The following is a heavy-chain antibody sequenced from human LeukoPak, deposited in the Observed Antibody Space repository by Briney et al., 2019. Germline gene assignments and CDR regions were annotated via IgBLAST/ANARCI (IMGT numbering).Heavy chain of an antibody. CDR2: INPVDSDI. J-gene: IGHJ4*02. Sequence: GESLKISCKGSGYYFTNYWIGWVRQMPGKGLEWMGIINPVDSDIKYSPSFQGQVTISADNSINTAYLQWYSLKASDTAMYYCAGRPPKNIYDPYPSDFWGQGTLVTVSS. V-gene: IGHV5-51*01. CDR3: AGRPPKNIYDPYPSDF. CDR1: GYYFTNYW. D-gene: IGHD3-3*01.